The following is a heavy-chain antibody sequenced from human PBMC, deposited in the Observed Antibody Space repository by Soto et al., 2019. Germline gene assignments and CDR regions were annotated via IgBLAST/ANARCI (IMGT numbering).Heavy chain of an antibody. J-gene: IGHJ4*02. CDR2: IYYSGST. D-gene: IGHD2-21*02. Sequence: XTLSLTSTVSGGSVTSGNYYWSWVRQPPGKGLEWIGHIYYSGSTNYNPSLKSRVTISVDASKNQFSLKLSSMTAADTAIYYCARGPVVTPFVDYWGQGTLGTVSS. CDR1: GGSVTSGNYY. CDR3: ARGPVVTPFVDY. V-gene: IGHV4-61*01.